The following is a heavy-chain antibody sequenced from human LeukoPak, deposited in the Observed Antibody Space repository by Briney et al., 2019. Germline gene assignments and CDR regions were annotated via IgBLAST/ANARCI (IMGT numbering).Heavy chain of an antibody. V-gene: IGHV3-33*06. Sequence: PGGSLRLSCAASGFTFSSYGMHWVRQAPGKGLEWVAVIWYDGSNKYYADSVKGRFTISRDNSKNTLYLQMNSLRAEGTAVYYCAKGGECSSTSCYTNYYYYMDVWGKGTTVTVSS. D-gene: IGHD2-2*02. CDR3: AKGGECSSTSCYTNYYYYMDV. CDR2: IWYDGSNK. J-gene: IGHJ6*03. CDR1: GFTFSSYG.